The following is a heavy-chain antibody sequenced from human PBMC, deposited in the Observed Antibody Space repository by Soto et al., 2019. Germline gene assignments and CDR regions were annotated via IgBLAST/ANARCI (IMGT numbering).Heavy chain of an antibody. CDR2: IIANGGT. CDR3: AKDYTVAADPSSVILFDY. CDR1: GFTFNHYA. V-gene: IGHV3-23*01. Sequence: GGSLRLSCAASGFTFNHYAMSWVRQAPGEGLEWVSIIIANGGTFYADSVKGRFTISRDNSKNTVYLQMSSLRVEDTAIYYCAKDYTVAADPSSVILFDYWGQGALVTVYS. D-gene: IGHD2-15*01. J-gene: IGHJ4*02.